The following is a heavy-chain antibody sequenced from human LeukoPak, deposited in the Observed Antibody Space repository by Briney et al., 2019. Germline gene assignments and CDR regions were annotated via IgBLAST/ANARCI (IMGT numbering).Heavy chain of an antibody. CDR1: GFTFSLYW. CDR2: IEEDGSEK. J-gene: IGHJ6*03. Sequence: GGSLRLSCAASGFTFSLYWLSWVRQAPEKGLEWVANIEEDGSEKYYVDSVKGRFTISRDNAKNSLYLQMNSLRAEDTAVYYCAKDSDYYYYMDVWGTGTTVTVSS. V-gene: IGHV3-7*03. CDR3: AKDSDYYYYMDV.